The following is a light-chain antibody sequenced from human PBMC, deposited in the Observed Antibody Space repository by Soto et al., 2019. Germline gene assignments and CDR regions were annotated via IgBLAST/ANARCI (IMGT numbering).Light chain of an antibody. CDR3: LQYHSLPPT. Sequence: DIQMTQSPSSLSASVGDGVTVTCRASQGIRNDLGWYQQKPGKAPKRLIYAASSLQSGVRSRFSGSGSETAFTLTISCLQPDDSATYYCLQYHSLPPTCGKGPKVDIK. CDR1: QGIRND. CDR2: AAS. J-gene: IGKJ1*01. V-gene: IGKV1-17*01.